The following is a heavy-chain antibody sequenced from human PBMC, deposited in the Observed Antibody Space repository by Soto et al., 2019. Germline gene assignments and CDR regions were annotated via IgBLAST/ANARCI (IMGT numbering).Heavy chain of an antibody. V-gene: IGHV3-30*18. J-gene: IGHJ5*02. CDR1: GFTFSSYC. CDR3: AKDYGYCSGGSCCSSGWFDP. Sequence: GGSLRLSCAASGFTFSSYCRHWVRQAPGKGLEWVAVISYDGSNKYYADSVKGRFTISRDNSKNTLYLQMNSLRAEDTAVYYCAKDYGYCSGGSCCSSGWFDPWGQGTLVTVSS. CDR2: ISYDGSNK. D-gene: IGHD2-15*01.